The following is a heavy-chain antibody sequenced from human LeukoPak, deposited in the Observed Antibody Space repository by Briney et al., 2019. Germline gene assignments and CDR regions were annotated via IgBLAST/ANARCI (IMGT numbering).Heavy chain of an antibody. Sequence: GGSLRLSCAASGLTFSSYAMSWVRQAPGKGLEGVSTILGSGRSTYYADSVKGRFTVSRDNSKNTLYLQMNSLTAEDTALYYCAKFRGPSSGWFFDYWGQGTLVTVSS. D-gene: IGHD6-19*01. CDR3: AKFRGPSSGWFFDY. CDR1: GLTFSSYA. CDR2: ILGSGRST. J-gene: IGHJ4*02. V-gene: IGHV3-23*01.